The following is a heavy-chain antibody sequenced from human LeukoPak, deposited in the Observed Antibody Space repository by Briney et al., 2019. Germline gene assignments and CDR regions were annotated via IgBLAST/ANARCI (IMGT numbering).Heavy chain of an antibody. Sequence: GRSLRLSCAASGFTFDDYAMHWVRQAPGKGLEWVSGISWNSGYIGYEDSVKGRFTISRDNAKNSLYLQMNSLRAEDTALYYCARHLWFGELIAPTKLSYDYWGQGTLVTVSS. V-gene: IGHV3-9*01. CDR3: ARHLWFGELIAPTKLSYDY. CDR2: ISWNSGYI. CDR1: GFTFDDYA. J-gene: IGHJ4*02. D-gene: IGHD3-10*01.